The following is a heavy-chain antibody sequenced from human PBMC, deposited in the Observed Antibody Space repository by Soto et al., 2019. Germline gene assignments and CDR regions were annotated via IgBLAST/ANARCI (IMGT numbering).Heavy chain of an antibody. D-gene: IGHD2-2*01. CDR2: INSNVGAT. J-gene: IGHJ4*02. V-gene: IGHV3-64*01. CDR3: ARDGRAMHDY. Sequence: EVQLVESGGGLVQPGGSLRLSCAASGFTFSTYAMQWVRQAPGKGLEFVSCINSNVGATNYAYSVKGRFTISRDKSRDTLYIQMGSLRPEDMAVYYCARDGRAMHDYWGQGTLVTVSS. CDR1: GFTFSTYA.